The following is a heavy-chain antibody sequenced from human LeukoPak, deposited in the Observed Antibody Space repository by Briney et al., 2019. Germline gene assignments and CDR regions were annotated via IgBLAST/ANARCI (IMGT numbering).Heavy chain of an antibody. Sequence: SVKVSCKASGYTFPSYSISWVRQAPGQGLEWLGWISAYNGNTNYAQKFQGRVTMTTDTSTSTAYMELRSLRPDDTAVYYCAREAREDIVVVPAAPRGNWFDPWGQGTLVTVSS. CDR3: AREAREDIVVVPAAPRGNWFDP. J-gene: IGHJ5*02. CDR1: GYTFPSYS. V-gene: IGHV1-18*01. D-gene: IGHD2-2*01. CDR2: ISAYNGNT.